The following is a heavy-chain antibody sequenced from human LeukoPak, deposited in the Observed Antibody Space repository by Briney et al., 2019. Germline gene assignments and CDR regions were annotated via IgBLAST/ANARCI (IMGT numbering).Heavy chain of an antibody. CDR2: ISGSGGST. CDR3: AKDSPNYYDSSGYYAFDY. D-gene: IGHD3-22*01. Sequence: GGSLRLSCAASGFTFSSYAMSWVRQAPGKGLEWVSAISGSGGSTYYADSVKGRFTISRDNSKNTLYPQMNSLRAEDTAIYYCAKDSPNYYDSSGYYAFDYWGQGTLVTVSS. J-gene: IGHJ4*02. V-gene: IGHV3-23*01. CDR1: GFTFSSYA.